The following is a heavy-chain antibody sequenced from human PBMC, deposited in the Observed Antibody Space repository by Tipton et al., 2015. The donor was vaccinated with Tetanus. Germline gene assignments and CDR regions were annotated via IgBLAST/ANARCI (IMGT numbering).Heavy chain of an antibody. J-gene: IGHJ5*02. D-gene: IGHD2/OR15-2a*01. CDR1: RGPISSYY. V-gene: IGHV4-4*07. CDR3: VRAPYSSPGKYYFDL. CDR2: ISNGNT. Sequence: GLVKPSETLSLTCTVSRGPISSYYWSWIRQPAGKGLEWVGHISNGNTDYSTSLKSRVTLSVDLSKNQFSLQLRAVTAADTAVYYCVRAPYSSPGKYYFDLWGQGTLVTVSS.